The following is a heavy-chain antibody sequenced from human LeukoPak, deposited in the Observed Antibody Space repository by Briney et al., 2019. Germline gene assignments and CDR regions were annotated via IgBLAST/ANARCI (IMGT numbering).Heavy chain of an antibody. CDR3: ARVVPAAIDY. V-gene: IGHV1-18*01. J-gene: IGHJ4*02. Sequence: GASVKLSCKASGYTFTSYGISWVRQAPGQGLEWMGWISAYNGNTNYAQKLQGRVTMTTDTSTSTAYLELRSLRSEDTAVYYCARVVPAAIDYWGQGTLVTVSS. CDR1: GYTFTSYG. D-gene: IGHD2-2*01. CDR2: ISAYNGNT.